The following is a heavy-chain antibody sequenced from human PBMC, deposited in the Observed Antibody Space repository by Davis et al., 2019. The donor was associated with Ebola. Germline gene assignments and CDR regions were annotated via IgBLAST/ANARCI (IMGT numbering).Heavy chain of an antibody. V-gene: IGHV3-23*01. Sequence: GESLKISCAASGFTFSNYAMSWVRQAPGGGLEWVAGISATGVDKKYADSVRGRFSISRDDSKNTLSLHMDSLRGDDTAVYYCAKSFLITGSHMSEFRGVDYWGQGTVVTVSS. CDR1: GFTFSNYA. J-gene: IGHJ4*02. CDR2: ISATGVDK. CDR3: AKSFLITGSHMSEFRGVDY. D-gene: IGHD2-8*02.